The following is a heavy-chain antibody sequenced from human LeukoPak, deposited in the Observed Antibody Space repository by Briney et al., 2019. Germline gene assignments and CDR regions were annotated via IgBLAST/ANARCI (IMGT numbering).Heavy chain of an antibody. CDR2: INWNGGST. CDR3: ARDNYYDSSGYYPFDY. D-gene: IGHD3-22*01. Sequence: GGSLRLSCAASGFTFDDYGMSWVRQAPGKGLEWVSGINWNGGSTGYADSVKGRFTISRDNAKNSLYLQMNSLRAEDTAVYYCARDNYYDSSGYYPFDYWGQGTLVTVSS. CDR1: GFTFDDYG. V-gene: IGHV3-20*04. J-gene: IGHJ4*02.